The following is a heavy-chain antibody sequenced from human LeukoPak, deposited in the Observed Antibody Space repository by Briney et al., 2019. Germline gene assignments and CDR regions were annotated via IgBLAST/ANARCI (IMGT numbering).Heavy chain of an antibody. Sequence: GGSLRLSCAASGFTCSTYWMSWVRQAPGKGLELVANIKQDGNEKDYVDSVKGRFTISRDNAKNSVYLQMNSLRAEDTAVYYCASRPYSNYVNFYYYYMDVWGKGTTVTVSS. J-gene: IGHJ6*03. V-gene: IGHV3-7*01. CDR1: GFTCSTYW. CDR3: ASRPYSNYVNFYYYYMDV. D-gene: IGHD4-11*01. CDR2: IKQDGNEK.